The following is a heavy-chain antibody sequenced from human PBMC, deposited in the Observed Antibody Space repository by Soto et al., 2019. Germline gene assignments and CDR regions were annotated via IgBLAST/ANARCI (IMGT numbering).Heavy chain of an antibody. J-gene: IGHJ3*02. Sequence: QVQLVESGGGVVQSGRSLRLSCAASGFTFSSYGMHWVRQAPGKGLEWVAVIWYDGSNKYYADSVKGRFTISRDNSKNTLYLQMNSLRAEETAVYYCARDREAAGAFDIWGQGTMGTVSS. V-gene: IGHV3-33*01. D-gene: IGHD6-13*01. CDR1: GFTFSSYG. CDR2: IWYDGSNK. CDR3: ARDREAAGAFDI.